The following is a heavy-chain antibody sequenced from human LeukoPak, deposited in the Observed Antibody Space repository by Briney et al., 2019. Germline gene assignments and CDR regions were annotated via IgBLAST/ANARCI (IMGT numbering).Heavy chain of an antibody. Sequence: SETLSLTCTVSGGSISSYYWSWIRQPPGKGLEWIGHIYYSGNTNYNPSLKSRVTISVDASKNQFSLKLSSVTAADTAVYHCARGDRSGPWDYWGQGTLVTVSS. CDR2: IYYSGNT. CDR3: ARGDRSGPWDY. CDR1: GGSISSYY. D-gene: IGHD3-22*01. V-gene: IGHV4-59*01. J-gene: IGHJ4*02.